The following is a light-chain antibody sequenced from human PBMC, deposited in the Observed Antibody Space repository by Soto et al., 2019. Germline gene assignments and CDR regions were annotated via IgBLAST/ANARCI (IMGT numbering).Light chain of an antibody. CDR2: STS. CDR1: SSNIGSNT. Sequence: QSALTQPPSASGTRGQIVAISCSGSSSNIGSNTVTWYQQLPGTAPKLLIYSTSQRSSGVPGRFSGSKSGASASLSISGLQSEDEADYYCAAWDDRLDVYVFGTGTKVTVL. V-gene: IGLV1-44*01. CDR3: AAWDDRLDVYV. J-gene: IGLJ1*01.